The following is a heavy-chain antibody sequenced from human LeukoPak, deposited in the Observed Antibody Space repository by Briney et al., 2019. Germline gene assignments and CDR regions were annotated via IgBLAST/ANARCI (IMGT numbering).Heavy chain of an antibody. V-gene: IGHV3-15*01. J-gene: IGHJ4*02. D-gene: IGHD1-26*01. Sequence: GGSLRLSCAASGFTFSSYEMHWVRQAPGKGLEWVGRIKAKAHGGTIEYAAPVKGRFTISRDDSKNTLYLQMNSLKTEDTAVYYCTTDGVGVEGATYDNWGQGTLVSVSS. CDR2: IKAKAHGGTI. CDR3: TTDGVGVEGATYDN. CDR1: GFTFSSYE.